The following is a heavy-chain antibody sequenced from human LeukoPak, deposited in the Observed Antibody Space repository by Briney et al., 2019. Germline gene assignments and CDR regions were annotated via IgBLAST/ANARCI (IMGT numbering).Heavy chain of an antibody. Sequence: SGGSLRLSCAASGFTFSGYSMNWVRQAPGKGLEWVSYISSSGSSIFYADSVKGRFTISRDNAKNSLYLQMNSLRDEDTAVYYCARAHSSGYSSGWYSGYWGQGTLVTVSS. CDR1: GFTFSGYS. CDR2: ISSSGSSI. J-gene: IGHJ4*02. CDR3: ARAHSSGYSSGWYSGY. V-gene: IGHV3-48*02. D-gene: IGHD6-19*01.